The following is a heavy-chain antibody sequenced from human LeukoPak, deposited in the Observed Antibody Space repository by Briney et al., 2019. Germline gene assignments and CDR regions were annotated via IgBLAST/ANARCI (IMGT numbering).Heavy chain of an antibody. J-gene: IGHJ4*02. D-gene: IGHD3-10*01. Sequence: GGSLRLSCAASGFTVSRNYMTWVRQAPGKGLEWVSVIYRDGSTFYTDSVKGRFTISRDNSKNTLYLQMNSLRVEDTAVYYCATDFRYGSAWGPGTLLTVSS. CDR3: ATDFRYGSA. V-gene: IGHV3-66*01. CDR1: GFTVSRNY. CDR2: IYRDGST.